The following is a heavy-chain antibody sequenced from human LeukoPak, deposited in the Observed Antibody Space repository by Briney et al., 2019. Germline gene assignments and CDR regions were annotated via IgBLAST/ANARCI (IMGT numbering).Heavy chain of an antibody. V-gene: IGHV3-48*01. CDR2: ISSSSSTI. Sequence: PGGSLRLSCAASGFTFSSYSMNWVRQAPGKGLEWVSYISSSSSTIYYADSVKGRFTISRDNAKNSLYLQMNSLRAEDTAVYYCAKAPRGYSSGPSDYWGQGTLVTVSS. CDR1: GFTFSSYS. D-gene: IGHD6-19*01. J-gene: IGHJ4*02. CDR3: AKAPRGYSSGPSDY.